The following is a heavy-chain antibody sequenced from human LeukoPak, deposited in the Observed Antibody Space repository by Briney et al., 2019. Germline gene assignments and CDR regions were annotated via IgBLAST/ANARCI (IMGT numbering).Heavy chain of an antibody. Sequence: GGSLRLSCAASGFTFSSYSMNWVRQAPGKGLEWVSSISSSSSHIYYADSVKGRFTISRDNAKNSLYLQMNSLRAEDTAVYYCARDPQGYSYGYLDYWGQGTLVTVSS. J-gene: IGHJ4*02. CDR2: ISSSSSHI. CDR3: ARDPQGYSYGYLDY. D-gene: IGHD5-18*01. CDR1: GFTFSSYS. V-gene: IGHV3-21*01.